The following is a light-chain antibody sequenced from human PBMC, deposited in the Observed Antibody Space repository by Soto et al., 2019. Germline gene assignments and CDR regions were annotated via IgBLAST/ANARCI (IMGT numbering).Light chain of an antibody. Sequence: EIVLTQSPGTLSLSPGERATLSCRASQSVSSYLAWYQQKPGQAHRLLIYGAYTRATGIQARFSGSGSGTEFTLTIRSLQSEDFTVYYCKHYNNWVGTFGGGTKVDIK. J-gene: IGKJ4*01. CDR1: QSVSSY. CDR2: GAY. CDR3: KHYNNWVGT. V-gene: IGKV3-15*01.